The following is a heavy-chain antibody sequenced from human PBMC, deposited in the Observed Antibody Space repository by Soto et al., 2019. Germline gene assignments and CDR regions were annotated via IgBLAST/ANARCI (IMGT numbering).Heavy chain of an antibody. D-gene: IGHD1-1*01. CDR3: ARESLDRDDAFDI. V-gene: IGHV1-2*02. J-gene: IGHJ3*02. CDR2: INPNSGGT. CDR1: GYTFIGYY. Sequence: ASVKVTFKASGYTFIGYYIHWVRQAPGQGLEWMGWINPNSGGTNSAQKFQGRVTMTRDTSISTAYMELSRLRYDDTAVYYCARESLDRDDAFDIWGQGTMVTVSS.